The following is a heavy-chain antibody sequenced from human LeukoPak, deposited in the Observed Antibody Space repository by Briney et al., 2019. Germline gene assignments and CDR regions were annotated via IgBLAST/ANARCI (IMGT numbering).Heavy chain of an antibody. V-gene: IGHV1-24*01. CDR1: GYTFTSYE. D-gene: IGHD6-13*01. Sequence: ASVKVSCKASGYTFTSYEIYWVRQATGKGLEWMGGFDPEDGETIYAQKFQGRVTMTEDTSTDTAYMELSSLRSEDTAVYYCATVSSWYRKGAFDIWGQGTMVTVSS. J-gene: IGHJ3*02. CDR2: FDPEDGET. CDR3: ATVSSWYRKGAFDI.